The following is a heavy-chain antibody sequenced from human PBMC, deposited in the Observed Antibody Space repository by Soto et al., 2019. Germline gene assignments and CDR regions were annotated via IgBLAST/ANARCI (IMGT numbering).Heavy chain of an antibody. J-gene: IGHJ4*02. CDR3: ARAGYSSGWRLDY. CDR2: IKQDGSER. Sequence: GGSLRLSCTASGITFSSYWMNWVRQAPGKGLEWVANIKQDGSERNYVDSVKGRFTISRDNAKNSLYLQMNSLTAEDTAVYYCARAGYSSGWRLDYWGQGTLVTVSS. V-gene: IGHV3-7*01. CDR1: GITFSSYW. D-gene: IGHD6-19*01.